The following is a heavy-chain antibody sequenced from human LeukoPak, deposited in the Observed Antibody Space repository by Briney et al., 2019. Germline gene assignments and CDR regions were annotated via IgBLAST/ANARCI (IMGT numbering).Heavy chain of an antibody. J-gene: IGHJ5*02. CDR1: GFTFSSYS. CDR3: ASPIAAAGNNWFDP. CDR2: ISSSSSSI. V-gene: IGHV3-21*01. D-gene: IGHD6-13*01. Sequence: GGSLRLSCAASGFTFSSYSMNWVRQAPGKGLEWVSSISSSSSSIYYADSVKGRFTISRDNAKNSLYLQVNSLRAEDTAVYYCASPIAAAGNNWFDPWGQGTLVTVSS.